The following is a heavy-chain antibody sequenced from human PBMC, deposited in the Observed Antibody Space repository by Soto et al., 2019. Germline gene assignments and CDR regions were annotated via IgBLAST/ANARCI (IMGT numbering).Heavy chain of an antibody. V-gene: IGHV3-30*18. Sequence: PGGSLRLSCASSVFTFIIYGMHWVRQAPGKGLEWVAVISYDGSNKYYADSVKGRFTISRDNSKNTLYLQMNSLRGEDTAVYYCAKGRENWNSFGAFDIWGQGTMVTVSS. J-gene: IGHJ3*02. CDR1: VFTFIIYG. D-gene: IGHD1-7*01. CDR3: AKGRENWNSFGAFDI. CDR2: ISYDGSNK.